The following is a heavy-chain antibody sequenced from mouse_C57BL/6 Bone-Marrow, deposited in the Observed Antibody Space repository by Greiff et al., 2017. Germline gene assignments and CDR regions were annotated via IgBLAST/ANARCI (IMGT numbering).Heavy chain of an antibody. V-gene: IGHV5-12*01. CDR2: ISNGGGST. J-gene: IGHJ1*03. CDR3: ARHGWYFDV. Sequence: EVQRVESGGGLVQPGGSLKLSCAASGFTFSDYCMFWVRQTPEKRLEWVAYISNGGGSTYYPDTVKGRFTISRDNAKNTLYLQMSRLKSEDTAMYYCARHGWYFDVWGTGTTVTVSS. CDR1: GFTFSDYC.